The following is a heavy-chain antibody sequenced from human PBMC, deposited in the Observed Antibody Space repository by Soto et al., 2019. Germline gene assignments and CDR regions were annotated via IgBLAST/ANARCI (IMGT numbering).Heavy chain of an antibody. CDR1: GGTFSSYA. CDR3: ASAVAGTMGAYYYGMDV. Sequence: QVQLVQSGAEVKKPGSSVKVSCKASGGTFSSYAISWVRQAPGQGLEWMGGIIPIFGTASYAQKFQGRVTITADESTSTAYMELSSLRSEDTAVYYCASAVAGTMGAYYYGMDVWGQGTTVTVSS. D-gene: IGHD6-19*01. J-gene: IGHJ6*02. V-gene: IGHV1-69*01. CDR2: IIPIFGTA.